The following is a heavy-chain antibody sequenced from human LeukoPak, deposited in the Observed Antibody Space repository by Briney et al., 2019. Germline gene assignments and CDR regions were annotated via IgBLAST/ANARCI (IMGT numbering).Heavy chain of an antibody. Sequence: GASVKVSCKASGYTFTSYYMHWVRQAPGQGLEWVGIINPSGGSTSYAQKFQGRVTMTRDMSTSTVYMELSSLRSEDTAVYYCARVYYSSSYDYWYFDLWGRGTLVTVSS. CDR1: GYTFTSYY. D-gene: IGHD6-13*01. J-gene: IGHJ2*01. CDR2: INPSGGST. CDR3: ARVYYSSSYDYWYFDL. V-gene: IGHV1-46*01.